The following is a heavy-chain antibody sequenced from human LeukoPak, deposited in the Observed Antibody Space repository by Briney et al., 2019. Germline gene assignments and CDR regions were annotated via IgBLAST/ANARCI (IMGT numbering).Heavy chain of an antibody. CDR1: GFTFSSYA. Sequence: GGSLRLSCAASGFTFSSYAMSWVRQAPGKGLEWVSAISDSGGSTNYADSVKGHLTISRDNSKNTLYLQMNSLIAEDTAIYYCAKRSCPGGGCNFDYWGQGTLVTVSS. CDR3: AKRSCPGGGCNFDY. J-gene: IGHJ4*02. V-gene: IGHV3-23*01. D-gene: IGHD2-8*02. CDR2: ISDSGGST.